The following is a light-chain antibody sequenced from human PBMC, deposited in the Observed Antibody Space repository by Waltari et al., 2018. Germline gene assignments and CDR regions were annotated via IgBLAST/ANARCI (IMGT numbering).Light chain of an antibody. CDR1: SSDVGSYDL. CDR2: EVS. V-gene: IGLV2-23*02. J-gene: IGLJ1*01. Sequence: QSALTQPASVSGSPGQSITISCTGTSSDVGSYDLVSWYQQHPGRAPTLVIFEVSKRPSGVSNRFSGSKSGNTASLTISGLQAEDEADYYCCSYGGSRSVFGSGTKVTVL. CDR3: CSYGGSRSV.